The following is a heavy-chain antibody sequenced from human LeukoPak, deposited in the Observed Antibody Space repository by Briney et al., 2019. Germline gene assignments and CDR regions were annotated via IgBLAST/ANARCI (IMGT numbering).Heavy chain of an antibody. J-gene: IGHJ4*02. Sequence: GRSLRLSCAASGFTFKNSWMSWVRQAPGKGLEWVSGLSGSGGNTIYADSVKGRFTISRDNSKNTMFLQMNSLRAEDTALYYCASSGVDDYFGPGGYWGQGTLVTVSA. D-gene: IGHD5/OR15-5a*01. CDR2: LSGSGGNT. V-gene: IGHV3-23*01. CDR3: ASSGVDDYFGPGGY. CDR1: GFTFKNSW.